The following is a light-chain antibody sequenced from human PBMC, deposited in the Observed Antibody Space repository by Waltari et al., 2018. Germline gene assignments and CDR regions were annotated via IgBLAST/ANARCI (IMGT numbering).Light chain of an antibody. V-gene: IGLV2-23*01. CDR1: SGGYNL. CDR2: EGK. Sequence: QPALTQPASVSGSPRQSITVSCTGTSGGYNLVPWYQHHPDKGPKLIIYEGKTRPSGVSNSFSGYHAGNTASRAISGLQPEDEAHSYYCSYSGSNTWIFGGGTQLTVL. J-gene: IGLJ2*01. CDR3: CSYSGSNTWI.